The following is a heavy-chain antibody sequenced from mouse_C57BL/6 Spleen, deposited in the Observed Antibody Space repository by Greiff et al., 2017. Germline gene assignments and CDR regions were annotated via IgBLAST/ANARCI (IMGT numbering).Heavy chain of an antibody. CDR1: GYTFTSYW. Sequence: QVQLQQPGAELVRPGTSVKLSCKASGYTFTSYWMHWVKQRPGQGLEWIGVIDPSDSYTNYNQKLKGKATLTVATSSSTAYMPLSSLTSEGSAVYYCASYYYGSSYDYWYFDVWGTGTTVTVSS. CDR2: IDPSDSYT. CDR3: ASYYYGSSYDYWYFDV. V-gene: IGHV1-59*01. J-gene: IGHJ1*03. D-gene: IGHD1-1*01.